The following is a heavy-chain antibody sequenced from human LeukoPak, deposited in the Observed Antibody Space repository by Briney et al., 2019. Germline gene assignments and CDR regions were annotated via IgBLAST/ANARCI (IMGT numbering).Heavy chain of an antibody. CDR3: AKDRLLNCRGDCYIFDY. D-gene: IGHD2-21*02. V-gene: IGHV1-46*01. Sequence: GASVKVSCKASGYTFIRHWMHWVRLAPGQGLEWVGLINPTGTATLYAQKFQGRITLTRDMSTSTDYMELRSLKSEDTAVYYCAKDRLLNCRGDCYIFDYWGQGTVVTVSS. J-gene: IGHJ4*02. CDR2: INPTGTAT. CDR1: GYTFIRHW.